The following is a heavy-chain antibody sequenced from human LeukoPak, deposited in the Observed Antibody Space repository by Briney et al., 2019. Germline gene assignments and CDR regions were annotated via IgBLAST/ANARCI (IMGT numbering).Heavy chain of an antibody. J-gene: IGHJ4*02. Sequence: SETLSLTCTVSGGSISSSSYHWGWIRLPPGQGLEWIGSIYDSGSTYYNPSLKSRVAISVDTSKNQFSLKLSSVTAADTAVYYCAGVGATTWVYWGQGTLVTVSS. CDR1: GGSISSSSYH. CDR3: AGVGATTWVY. CDR2: IYDSGST. V-gene: IGHV4-39*01. D-gene: IGHD1-26*01.